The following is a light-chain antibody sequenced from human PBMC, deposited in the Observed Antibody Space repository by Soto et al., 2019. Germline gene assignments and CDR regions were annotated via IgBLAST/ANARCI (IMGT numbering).Light chain of an antibody. CDR3: SSYAGRSVV. CDR1: SSDVGGYNY. Sequence: QSALTQPPSSSGSPGQSVTISCAGTSSDVGGYNYVSWFQQHPGKAPKVMIYEVSKRPSGVPDRFSGSKSGNTASLTVSGIQAEDEADYYCSSYAGRSVVFGGGTKLTVL. J-gene: IGLJ2*01. CDR2: EVS. V-gene: IGLV2-8*01.